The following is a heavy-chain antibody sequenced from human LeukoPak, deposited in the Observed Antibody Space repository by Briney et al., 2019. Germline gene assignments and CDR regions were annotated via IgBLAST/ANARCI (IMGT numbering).Heavy chain of an antibody. V-gene: IGHV4-31*03. CDR1: GGSISSGGYY. J-gene: IGHJ4*02. Sequence: SETLSLTCTVSGGSISSGGYYWSWIRQHPGKGLEWIGYIYYSGSTYYNPSLKSRVTISVDTSKNQFSLKLSSVTAADTAVYYCARGGGNSYGNFDYWGQGTLVTVSS. CDR3: ARGGGNSYGNFDY. D-gene: IGHD5-18*01. CDR2: IYYSGST.